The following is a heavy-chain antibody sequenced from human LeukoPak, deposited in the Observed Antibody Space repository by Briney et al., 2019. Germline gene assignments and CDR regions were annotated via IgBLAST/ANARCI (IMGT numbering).Heavy chain of an antibody. J-gene: IGHJ4*02. V-gene: IGHV3-20*04. CDR1: GFTFDDYG. CDR3: GRDLSGWYGPDY. D-gene: IGHD6-19*01. Sequence: GGSLRLSCAASGFTFDDYGMSWVRQAPGKGLEGVAGINWNGGNTGYSDSVKGRFTISRDNAKNSLYLQMDSLRAEDTALYYCGRDLSGWYGPDYWGQGTLVTVSS. CDR2: INWNGGNT.